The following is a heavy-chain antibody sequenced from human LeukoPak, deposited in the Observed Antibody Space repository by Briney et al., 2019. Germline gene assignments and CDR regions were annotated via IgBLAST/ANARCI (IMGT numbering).Heavy chain of an antibody. CDR1: GVTLSSYA. D-gene: IGHD1-26*01. J-gene: IGHJ2*01. CDR3: AKYGRGGASYCYFDL. CDR2: ISSSGSGGNT. V-gene: IGHV3-23*01. Sequence: GGSLRLSCAASGVTLSSYAMSWARQAPGKGLEWVSGISSSGSGGNTYYADSVKGRFTISRDSSKNTLFLHMNTLRAEDTAIFYFAKYGRGGASYCYFDLWGRGTLVTVSS.